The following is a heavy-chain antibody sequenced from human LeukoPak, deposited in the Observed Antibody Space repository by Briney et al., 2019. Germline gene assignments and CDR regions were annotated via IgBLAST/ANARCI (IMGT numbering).Heavy chain of an antibody. CDR1: GFTFSSYW. J-gene: IGHJ2*01. Sequence: PGGSLRLSCAASGFTFSSYWMSWVRQPPGKGLEWVANINQDGSEKYYVDSVKGRFTISRDNAKNSLYLQMNSLRAEDTAVYYCARILGVRGVIPHWYFDLWGRGTLVTVSS. V-gene: IGHV3-7*01. CDR3: ARILGVRGVIPHWYFDL. CDR2: INQDGSEK. D-gene: IGHD3-10*01.